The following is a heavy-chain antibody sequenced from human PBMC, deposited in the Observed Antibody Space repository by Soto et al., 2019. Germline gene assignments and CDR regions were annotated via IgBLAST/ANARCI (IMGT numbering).Heavy chain of an antibody. V-gene: IGHV4-31*03. J-gene: IGHJ4*02. Sequence: PSETLSLTCTVSGGSISSGGYYWSWIRQHPGKGLEWIGYIYYSGSTYYNPSLKSRVTISVDTSKNQFSLKLSSVTAADTAVYYCARVPVEMSYDFWSAYYPNYFDYWGQGTLVTVSS. CDR2: IYYSGST. CDR3: ARVPVEMSYDFWSAYYPNYFDY. CDR1: GGSISSGGYY. D-gene: IGHD3-3*01.